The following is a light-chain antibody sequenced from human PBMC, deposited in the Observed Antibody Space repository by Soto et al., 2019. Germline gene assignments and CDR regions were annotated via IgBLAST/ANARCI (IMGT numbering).Light chain of an antibody. CDR1: KLGDKY. V-gene: IGLV3-1*01. Sequence: SYELTQPPSVSVSPGQTASITCSGDKLGDKYASWYQQKAGQSPVLVIYQDIKRPSGIPERFSGSNSGNTASLTISGTQTMDEADYYCHTWDSSTVVFGGGTKLTVL. CDR2: QDI. J-gene: IGLJ2*01. CDR3: HTWDSSTVV.